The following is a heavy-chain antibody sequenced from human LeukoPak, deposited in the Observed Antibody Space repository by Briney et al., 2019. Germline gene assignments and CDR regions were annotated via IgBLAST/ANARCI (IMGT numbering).Heavy chain of an antibody. CDR2: ISGSGGST. Sequence: GGSLRLSCAASGFTFSSYGMSWVRQAPGKGLEWVSAISGSGGSTYYADSVKGRFTISRDNSKNTLYLQMNSLRAEDTAVYYCAKGVTHWRVVYFDYWGQGTLVTVSS. J-gene: IGHJ4*02. CDR1: GFTFSSYG. V-gene: IGHV3-23*01. CDR3: AKGVTHWRVVYFDY. D-gene: IGHD3-10*01.